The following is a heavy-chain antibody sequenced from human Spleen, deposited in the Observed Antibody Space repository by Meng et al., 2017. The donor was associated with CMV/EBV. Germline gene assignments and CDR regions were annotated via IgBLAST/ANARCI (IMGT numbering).Heavy chain of an antibody. CDR3: ARDYDFWGSCADYFDY. CDR2: LYSGGST. V-gene: IGHV3-53*01. CDR1: GFTVSHYH. D-gene: IGHD3-3*01. Sequence: GGSLRLSCAVSGFTVSHYHMNWVRQAPGKGLQWVSVLYSGGSTYYADSVKGRFTISRDNAKNSPYLQMNSLRAEDTAVYYRARDYDFWGSCADYFDYWGQGTLVTVSS. J-gene: IGHJ4*02.